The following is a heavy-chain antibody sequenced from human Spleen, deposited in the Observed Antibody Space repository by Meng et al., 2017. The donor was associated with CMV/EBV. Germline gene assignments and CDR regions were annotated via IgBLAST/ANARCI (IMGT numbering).Heavy chain of an antibody. V-gene: IGHV3-30*02. J-gene: IGHJ4*02. CDR1: GFSFSSYG. Sequence: GGSLRLSCAASGFSFSSYGMHWVRQAPGKGLDWVAFIRNDGSVIYYADSVKGRFTISRDNSKNTLYLQMKNLRAADTAVYYCAKAVVGATGYWGQGTLVTVSS. CDR3: AKAVVGATGY. D-gene: IGHD1-26*01. CDR2: IRNDGSVI.